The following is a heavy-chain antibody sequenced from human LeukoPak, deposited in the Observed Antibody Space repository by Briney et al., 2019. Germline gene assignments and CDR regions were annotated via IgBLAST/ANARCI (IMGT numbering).Heavy chain of an antibody. CDR2: IYSGGST. Sequence: GGSLRLSCAASGFTVSNNYMSWVRQAPGKGLEWVSVIYSGGSTYHADSVKGRFTISRDNSKNTLFLQMNSLRVADTAVYYCARDVVGATGDYYGTDVWGQGTTVTVSS. J-gene: IGHJ6*02. CDR3: ARDVVGATGDYYGTDV. CDR1: GFTVSNNY. V-gene: IGHV3-66*01. D-gene: IGHD1-26*01.